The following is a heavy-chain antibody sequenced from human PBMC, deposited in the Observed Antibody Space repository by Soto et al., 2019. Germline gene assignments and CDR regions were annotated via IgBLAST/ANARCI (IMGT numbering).Heavy chain of an antibody. CDR1: GFTVSSYA. V-gene: IGHV3-23*01. J-gene: IGHJ6*02. CDR3: AKTPADYDFWSGYFIDYYYGMDV. D-gene: IGHD3-3*01. CDR2: ISGSGGST. Sequence: CSLRLSCAASGFTVSSYAMSWVHQAPGKGLEWVSAISGSGGSTYYADSVKGRFTISRDNSKNTLYLQMNSLRAEDTAVYYCAKTPADYDFWSGYFIDYYYGMDVWGQGTTVTVSS.